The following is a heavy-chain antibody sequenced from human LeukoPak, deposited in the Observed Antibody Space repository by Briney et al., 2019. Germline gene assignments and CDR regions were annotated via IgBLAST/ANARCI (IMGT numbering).Heavy chain of an antibody. CDR1: GFTFSTYA. Sequence: PGGSLRLSCAASGFTFSTYAMNWVRQAPGKGLEWVSTISGSGGTPHYADSVKGRFTISRDNSKNMLHLQMNSLRAEDTAVYYCAKGGDLITYFDYWGQGTLVTVSS. CDR2: ISGSGGTP. J-gene: IGHJ4*02. D-gene: IGHD3-16*01. V-gene: IGHV3-23*01. CDR3: AKGGDLITYFDY.